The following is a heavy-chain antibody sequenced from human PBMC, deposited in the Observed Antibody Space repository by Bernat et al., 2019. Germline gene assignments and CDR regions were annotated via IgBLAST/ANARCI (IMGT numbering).Heavy chain of an antibody. CDR1: GFTFSSYE. J-gene: IGHJ4*02. CDR2: ISSSGSTI. D-gene: IGHD2-21*01. Sequence: EVQLVESGGGLVQPGGSLRLSCAASGFTFSSYEMNWVRQAPGKGLEWVSYISSSGSTIYYADSVKGRFTISRDNAKNSLYLQMNRLRAEDTAVYYCAGGEGLLWRGAADYWGQGTLVTVSS. CDR3: AGGEGLLWRGAADY. V-gene: IGHV3-48*03.